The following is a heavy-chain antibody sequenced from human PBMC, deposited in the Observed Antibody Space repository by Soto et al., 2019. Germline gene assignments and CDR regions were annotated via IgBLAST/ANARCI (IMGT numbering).Heavy chain of an antibody. CDR2: IDPSDSST. J-gene: IGHJ6*02. CDR3: ARLGHDYSNSGMDV. Sequence: PGESLKISCNGSGYTFTGYWINWVRQMPGKGLEWMGKIDPSDSSTNYSPSYSPSFQGHVTISTDKSITTAYLQWSSLKASDTAIYYCARLGHDYSNSGMDVWGQGTTVTVSS. V-gene: IGHV5-10-1*01. CDR1: GYTFTGYW. D-gene: IGHD4-4*01.